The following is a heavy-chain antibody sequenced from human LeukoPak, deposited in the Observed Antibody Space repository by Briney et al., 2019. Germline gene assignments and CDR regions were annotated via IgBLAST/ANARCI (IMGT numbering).Heavy chain of an antibody. CDR3: TRDRVLGSGSFDS. Sequence: GGSLRLSCAASGFTFSDYWMHWVRQAPGKGLVWVSRIRGDGNDMNYADSVKGRFTISRDNAKNMVYLQINSLRADDTAVYYCTRDRVLGSGSFDSWGQGTLVTVST. V-gene: IGHV3-74*01. CDR2: IRGDGNDM. J-gene: IGHJ5*01. D-gene: IGHD3-10*01. CDR1: GFTFSDYW.